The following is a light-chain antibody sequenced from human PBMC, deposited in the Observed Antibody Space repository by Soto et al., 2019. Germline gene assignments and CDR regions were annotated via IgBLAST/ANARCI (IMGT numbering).Light chain of an antibody. CDR3: QQSYITLWT. CDR1: QSISNY. CDR2: AAS. V-gene: IGKV1-39*01. Sequence: DIQMTQSPSSLSASVGDRVTITCRASQSISNYLNWYQQKXXXAPMLLIYAASSLQSGVPSXXXXXXXXXXXXXTISSLQPEDFATYYCQQSYITLWTFGQGTKVEIK. J-gene: IGKJ1*01.